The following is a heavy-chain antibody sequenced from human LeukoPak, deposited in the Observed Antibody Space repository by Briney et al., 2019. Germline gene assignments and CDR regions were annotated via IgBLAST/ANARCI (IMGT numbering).Heavy chain of an antibody. CDR1: GYTFTSYY. D-gene: IGHD1-26*01. CDR3: ARVAYSGSYFDY. CDR2: INPSGGST. J-gene: IGHJ4*02. V-gene: IGHV1-46*01. Sequence: ASVKVSCKASGYTFTSYYMHWVRQAPGQGFEWMGIINPSGGSTSYAQKFQGRVTMTRDMSTSTVYMELSSLRSEDTAVYYCARVAYSGSYFDYWGQGTLVTVSS.